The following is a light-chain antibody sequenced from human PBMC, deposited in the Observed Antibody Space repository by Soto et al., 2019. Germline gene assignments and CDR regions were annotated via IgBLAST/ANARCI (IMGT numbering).Light chain of an antibody. CDR3: QQSYSTSWT. J-gene: IGKJ1*01. V-gene: IGKV3-11*01. CDR2: DAS. CDR1: QSVSSY. Sequence: EIVLTQSPATLSLSPGERATLSCRASQSVSSYLAWYQQKPGQAPRLLIYDASNRATGIPARFSGSGSGTDFTLTISSLQSEDFAVYYCQQSYSTSWTFGQGTKVDI.